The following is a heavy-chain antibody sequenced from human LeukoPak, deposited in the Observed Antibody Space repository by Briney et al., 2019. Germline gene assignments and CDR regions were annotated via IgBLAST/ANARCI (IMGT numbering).Heavy chain of an antibody. J-gene: IGHJ6*02. CDR3: ARAGTFSSSWYLTNYYYGMDV. D-gene: IGHD6-13*01. CDR1: GFTLDDYA. Sequence: GGYLRLSCAASGFTLDDYAMHWVRQAPGKGLEWVSGISWNSGSMDYADSVKGRFTISRDNAKNSLYLQMNSLRAEDTAVYYCARAGTFSSSWYLTNYYYGMDVWGQGTTVTVSS. V-gene: IGHV3-9*01. CDR2: ISWNSGSM.